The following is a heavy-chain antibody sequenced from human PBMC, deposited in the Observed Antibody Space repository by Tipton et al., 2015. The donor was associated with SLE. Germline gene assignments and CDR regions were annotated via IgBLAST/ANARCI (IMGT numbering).Heavy chain of an antibody. CDR3: AGLGPLANVGGSTYYHPLDV. D-gene: IGHD3-22*01. CDR1: GASITSGGYY. V-gene: IGHV4-31*03. J-gene: IGHJ6*02. Sequence: TLSLTCTVSGASITSGGYYWTWIRHHPGKGLEWIGPIYYNGNTRYNPSLKSRVTISLDTSKNHFSLKVTSVTAADTAVYYCAGLGPLANVGGSTYYHPLDVWGQGTTVTVSS. CDR2: IYYNGNT.